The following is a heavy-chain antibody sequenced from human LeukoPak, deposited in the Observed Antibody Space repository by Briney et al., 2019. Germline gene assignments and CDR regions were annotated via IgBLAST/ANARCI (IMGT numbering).Heavy chain of an antibody. J-gene: IGHJ4*02. CDR1: GYTFTSYG. CDR3: ARLLDVVVAATLTFDY. CDR2: ISAYNGNT. D-gene: IGHD2-15*01. V-gene: IGHV1-18*01. Sequence: ASVKVSCKASGYTFTSYGISWVRQAPGQGLEWMGWISAYNGNTNYAQKLQGRVTMTTDTSTSTAYMELRSLRSDDTAVYYCARLLDVVVAATLTFDYWGQGTLVTVSS.